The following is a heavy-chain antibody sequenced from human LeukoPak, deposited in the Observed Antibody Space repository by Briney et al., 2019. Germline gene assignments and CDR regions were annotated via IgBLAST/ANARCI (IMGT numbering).Heavy chain of an antibody. V-gene: IGHV1-18*01. D-gene: IGHD3-10*01. J-gene: IGHJ4*02. CDR1: GYTFTSYG. CDR3: ARGHTVLLWFGELLTLDY. CDR2: ISAYNGNT. Sequence: ASVKVSCKASGYTFTSYGISWVRQAPGQGLEWMGWISAYNGNTNYAQKLQGRVTMTTDTSTSTAYMELRSLRSDDTAVYYCARGHTVLLWFGELLTLDYWGQGTLVTVS.